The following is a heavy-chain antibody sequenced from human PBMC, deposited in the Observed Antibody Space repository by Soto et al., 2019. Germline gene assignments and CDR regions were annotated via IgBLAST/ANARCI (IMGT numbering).Heavy chain of an antibody. CDR1: GDSVSSNSAA. Sequence: SQTLSLTCAISGDSVSSNSAAWNWIRQSPSRGLEWLGRTYYRSKWYNDYAVSVKSRITINPDTSKNQFSLQLNSVTPEDTAVYYCARDLGCSSTSCYYYYYGMDVSGQATTVTVSS. V-gene: IGHV6-1*01. CDR2: TYYRSKWYN. J-gene: IGHJ6*02. CDR3: ARDLGCSSTSCYYYYYGMDV. D-gene: IGHD2-2*01.